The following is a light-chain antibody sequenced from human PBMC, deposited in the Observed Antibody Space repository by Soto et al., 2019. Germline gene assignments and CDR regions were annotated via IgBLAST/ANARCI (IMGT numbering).Light chain of an antibody. CDR1: QSISRS. J-gene: IGKJ3*01. CDR3: QQYSDFLIS. Sequence: DIPMTQSPSTLSASVGDRVTITCRASQSISRSLAWYQQKPGKAPSFLIYDASSLEGGVPSRFSGSGFGTEFTLTITNLQPADFATYYCQQYSDFLISFGPGTTVDFK. CDR2: DAS. V-gene: IGKV1-5*01.